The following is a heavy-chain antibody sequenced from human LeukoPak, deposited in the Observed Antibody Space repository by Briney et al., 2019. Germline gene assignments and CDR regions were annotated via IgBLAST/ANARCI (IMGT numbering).Heavy chain of an antibody. Sequence: GGSLRLSCTTSGFAFSNYAMNWVRQAPGKGPEWVSGISGFNTYYAGSVKGRFTIFRDNSKDVLYLQMDRLRAEDTAVYCCAKDVCTSPRCLLYFDSWGQGSLVSVSS. CDR3: AKDVCTSPRCLLYFDS. J-gene: IGHJ4*02. CDR2: ISGFNT. CDR1: GFAFSNYA. V-gene: IGHV3-23*01. D-gene: IGHD2-8*01.